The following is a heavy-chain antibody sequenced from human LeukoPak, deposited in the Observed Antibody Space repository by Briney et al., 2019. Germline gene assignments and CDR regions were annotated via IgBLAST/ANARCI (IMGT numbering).Heavy chain of an antibody. Sequence: GESLKISCKGSGYSFTSNWIGWVRQMPGKGLEWMGIIYPGDSDTRYSPSFQGQVTISVDKSFSTAYLQWNSLKASDTAMYYCARQRAAAGTPPGYWGQGTLVTVSS. J-gene: IGHJ4*02. V-gene: IGHV5-51*01. CDR3: ARQRAAAGTPPGY. CDR2: IYPGDSDT. CDR1: GYSFTSNW. D-gene: IGHD6-13*01.